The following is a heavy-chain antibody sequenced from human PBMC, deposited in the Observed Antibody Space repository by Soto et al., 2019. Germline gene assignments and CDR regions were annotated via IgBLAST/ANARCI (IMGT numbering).Heavy chain of an antibody. Sequence: PGGSLRLSCAASGFTFNRYSINWVRQAPGKGLEWVSSVTSSSSSMLYADSVKGRFTISRDDAKDSLFLQMNSLRADDTAVYYCAREADFASSGYVLDYWGQGTLVTVSS. CDR2: VTSSSSSM. J-gene: IGHJ4*02. D-gene: IGHD3-22*01. V-gene: IGHV3-21*01. CDR3: AREADFASSGYVLDY. CDR1: GFTFNRYS.